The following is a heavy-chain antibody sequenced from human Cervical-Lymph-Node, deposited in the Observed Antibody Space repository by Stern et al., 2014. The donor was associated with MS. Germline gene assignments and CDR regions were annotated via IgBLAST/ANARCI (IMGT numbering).Heavy chain of an antibody. CDR1: GFSLVTSGVR. Sequence: QITLKESGPALVKPTQTLTLTCTFSGFSLVTSGVRVSWIRQPPGKALEWLARLVWKDITFYNTSLMTRLTISKDTSKNQVVLTMTNVDPVDTATYYCARMMGSGYRHYFDYWGQGTPVTVS. J-gene: IGHJ4*02. CDR2: LVWKDIT. V-gene: IGHV2-70*04. CDR3: ARMMGSGYRHYFDY. D-gene: IGHD3-3*01.